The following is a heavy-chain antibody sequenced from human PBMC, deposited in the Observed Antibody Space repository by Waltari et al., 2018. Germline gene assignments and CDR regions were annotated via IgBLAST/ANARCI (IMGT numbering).Heavy chain of an antibody. Sequence: QVQLVESGGGVVQPGRSLSLSCSPFGFDLDQYGMHWVRQAPGKGLEWVAIIWFDGTTTYYAESVKGRFTISRDSSRNTVYLQMNSLRAEDTAVYYCARDDRSIAALQYWGQGTLVTVSS. J-gene: IGHJ4*02. D-gene: IGHD6-6*01. CDR3: ARDDRSIAALQY. CDR1: GFDLDQYG. CDR2: IWFDGTTT. V-gene: IGHV3-33*01.